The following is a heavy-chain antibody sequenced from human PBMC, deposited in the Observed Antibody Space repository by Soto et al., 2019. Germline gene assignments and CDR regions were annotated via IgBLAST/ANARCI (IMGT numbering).Heavy chain of an antibody. CDR3: ARAIETAMDPCDY. D-gene: IGHD5-18*01. CDR2: ISDDGSIK. Sequence: GGSLRLSCAASGFSFTTYAMHWVRQAPGKGLEWVAVISDDGSIKYYADSVKGRFTISRDNSKNTFYLQMNSLRGDDTALYYCARAIETAMDPCDYWGQGALVTVSS. V-gene: IGHV3-30-3*01. J-gene: IGHJ4*02. CDR1: GFSFTTYA.